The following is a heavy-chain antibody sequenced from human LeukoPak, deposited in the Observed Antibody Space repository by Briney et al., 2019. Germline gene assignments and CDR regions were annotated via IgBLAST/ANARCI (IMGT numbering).Heavy chain of an antibody. CDR1: GFTFSRYW. D-gene: IGHD2/OR15-2a*01. CDR3: ARDDIGTTDK. J-gene: IGHJ4*02. CDR2: IKHDGSEK. Sequence: GGSLRLSCAASGFTFSRYWMSWVRQAPGKGLEWVAHIKHDGSEKDYVDSVKRRFTISRDNAKNSLYLQMNSLRAEDTAVYYGARDDIGTTDKWGQGTLVTVSS. V-gene: IGHV3-7*01.